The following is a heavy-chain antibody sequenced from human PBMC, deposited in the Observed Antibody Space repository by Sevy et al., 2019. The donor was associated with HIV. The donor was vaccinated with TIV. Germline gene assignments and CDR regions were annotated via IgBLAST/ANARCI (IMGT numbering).Heavy chain of an antibody. CDR3: ASDRRSGYYVLGIDY. CDR2: IWYDGSNK. Sequence: GGSLRLSCAASGFTFSSYGMHWVRQAPGKGLEWVAVIWYDGSNKYYADSVKGRFTISRDNSKNTLYLQMNSLRAEDTAVYYCASDRRSGYYVLGIDYWGQGTLVTVSS. V-gene: IGHV3-33*08. D-gene: IGHD3-3*01. CDR1: GFTFSSYG. J-gene: IGHJ4*02.